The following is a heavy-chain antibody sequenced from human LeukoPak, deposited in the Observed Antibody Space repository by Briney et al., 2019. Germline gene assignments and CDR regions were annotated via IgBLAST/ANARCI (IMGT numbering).Heavy chain of an antibody. CDR2: ISSSGSTI. CDR3: ARDYYYYYMDV. J-gene: IGHJ6*03. CDR1: GFTFSNYA. Sequence: GGSLRLSCAASGFTFSNYAMSWIRQAPGKGLEWVSYISSSGSTIYYADSVKGRFTISRDNAKNSLYLQMNSLRAEDTAVYYCARDYYYYYMDVWGKGTTVTVSS. V-gene: IGHV3-11*04.